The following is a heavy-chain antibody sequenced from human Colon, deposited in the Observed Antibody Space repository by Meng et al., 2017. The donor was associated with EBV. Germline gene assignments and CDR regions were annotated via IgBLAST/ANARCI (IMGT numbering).Heavy chain of an antibody. Sequence: LQVSVPGLLQACPPLYPTWTVSFRSINSGDYSWSLLRQPHGPCLAWIGYIYYTGSTYYNQSLKSRVTISMDTSKNQFSLRLSSVTAADTAVYYCARNYYFDYWGQGTLVTVSS. V-gene: IGHV4-30-4*01. J-gene: IGHJ4*02. CDR1: FRSINSGDYS. CDR2: IYYTGST. CDR3: ARNYYFDY.